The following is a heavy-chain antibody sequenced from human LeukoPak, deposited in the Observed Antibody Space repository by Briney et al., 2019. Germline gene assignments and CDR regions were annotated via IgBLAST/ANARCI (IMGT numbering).Heavy chain of an antibody. CDR2: IYTSGST. Sequence: SQTLSLTCTVSGGSISSGSYYWSWIRQPAGKGLEWIGRIYTSGSTNYNPSLKSRVTISVDTSKNQFSLKLSSVTAADTAVYYCARSAQIYYYYYYMDVWGKGTTVTVSS. CDR3: ARSAQIYYYYYYMDV. V-gene: IGHV4-61*02. J-gene: IGHJ6*03. CDR1: GGSISSGSYY.